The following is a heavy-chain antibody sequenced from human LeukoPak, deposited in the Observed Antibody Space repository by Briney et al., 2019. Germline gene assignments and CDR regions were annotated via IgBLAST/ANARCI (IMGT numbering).Heavy chain of an antibody. CDR3: ARDILSHYYGSGKHAFDI. V-gene: IGHV3-11*04. Sequence: KPGGSLRLSCEASGFTFSDYYMSWIRQAPGKGLEWVSYISSSGSTLYYVDSVKGRFTISRDNAKNSLYLQMNSLRAEDTAVYYCARDILSHYYGSGKHAFDIWGQGTMVTVSS. D-gene: IGHD3-10*01. J-gene: IGHJ3*02. CDR1: GFTFSDYY. CDR2: ISSSGSTL.